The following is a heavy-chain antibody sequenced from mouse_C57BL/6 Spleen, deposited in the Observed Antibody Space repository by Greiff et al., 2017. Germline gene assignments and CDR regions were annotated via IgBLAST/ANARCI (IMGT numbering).Heavy chain of an antibody. V-gene: IGHV1-81*01. CDR2: IYPRSGNT. J-gene: IGHJ2*01. Sequence: VKLMESGAELARPGASVKLSCKASGYTFTSYGISWVKQRTGQGLEWIGEIYPRSGNTYYNEKFKGKATLTADKSSSTAYMELRSLTSEDSAVYFCARSEVTTVVADYWGQGTTLTVSS. CDR3: ARSEVTTVVADY. CDR1: GYTFTSYG. D-gene: IGHD1-1*01.